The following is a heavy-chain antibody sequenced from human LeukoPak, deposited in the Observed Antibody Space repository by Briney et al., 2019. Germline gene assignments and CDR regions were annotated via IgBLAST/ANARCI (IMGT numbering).Heavy chain of an antibody. CDR3: ARGGLSIMGY. D-gene: IGHD2/OR15-2a*01. J-gene: IGHJ4*02. V-gene: IGHV3-48*01. CDR1: GITFSSYS. CDR2: ISSSGSTK. Sequence: GGSLRLSCGASGITFSSYSMNWVRQAPGKGLEWVSYISSSGSTKYYADSVKGRFTISRDNARISLYLQMNSLRAEDTAVYFCARGGLSIMGYWGQGTLVTVSS.